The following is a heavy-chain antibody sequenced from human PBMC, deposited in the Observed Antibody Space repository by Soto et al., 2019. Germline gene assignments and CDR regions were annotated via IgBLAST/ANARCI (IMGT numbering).Heavy chain of an antibody. CDR3: ASLWFGEGGGMDV. CDR2: IYYSGST. Sequence: TLSLTCTVSGGSISSGDYYWSWIRQPPGKGLEWIGYIYYSGSTYYNPSLKSRVTISVDTSKNQFSLKLSSVTAADTAVYYCASLWFGEGGGMDVWGQGTTVTVS. D-gene: IGHD3-10*01. CDR1: GGSISSGDYY. V-gene: IGHV4-30-4*01. J-gene: IGHJ6*02.